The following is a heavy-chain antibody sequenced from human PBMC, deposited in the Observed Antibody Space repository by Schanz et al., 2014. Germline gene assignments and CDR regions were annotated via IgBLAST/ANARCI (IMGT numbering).Heavy chain of an antibody. CDR2: ISSSGSYI. D-gene: IGHD2-2*01. CDR1: GFTFSSYA. V-gene: IGHV3-21*04. CDR3: ARRASCSRIGCPFDS. Sequence: EGQLLESGGGLIQPGGSLRLSCAASGFTFSSYAMSWVRQAPGKGLEWVSSISSSGSYIHYADSVKGRFTISRDNAKNTLYLQMNSLKTEDTAMYYCARRASCSRIGCPFDSWGQGTLVTVSS. J-gene: IGHJ4*02.